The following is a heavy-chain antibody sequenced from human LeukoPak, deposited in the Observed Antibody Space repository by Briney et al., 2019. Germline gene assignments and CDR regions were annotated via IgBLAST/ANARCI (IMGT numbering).Heavy chain of an antibody. V-gene: IGHV4-59*01. J-gene: IGHJ4*02. CDR3: ARAYCGGDCYEGPYFFDY. CDR2: IYYNGST. CDR1: GGSISSYY. D-gene: IGHD2-21*02. Sequence: PSVTLSLTCTVSGGSISSYYWSWIRQPPGKGLEWIGSIYYNGSTNYNPSLKSRVTISVDTSKNQFSLKLSSVTAADTAFYYCARAYCGGDCYEGPYFFDYWGQGTLVTVSS.